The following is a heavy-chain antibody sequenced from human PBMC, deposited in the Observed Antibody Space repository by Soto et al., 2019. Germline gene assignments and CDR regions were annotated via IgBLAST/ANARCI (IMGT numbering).Heavy chain of an antibody. D-gene: IGHD3-10*01. Sequence: PSETLSLTCAVSGGSISSGGYSWSWIRQHPGKGLEWIGYIYHSGTTYYNPSLKSRVTISVDTSKNQFSLKMRSVTAADTAVYYCARGTLWFGEFDYWSQGTQVTVSS. CDR1: GGSISSGGYS. CDR2: IYHSGTT. V-gene: IGHV4-31*11. J-gene: IGHJ4*02. CDR3: ARGTLWFGEFDY.